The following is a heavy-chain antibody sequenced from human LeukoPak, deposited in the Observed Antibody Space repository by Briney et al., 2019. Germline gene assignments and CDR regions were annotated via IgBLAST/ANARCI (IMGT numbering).Heavy chain of an antibody. J-gene: IGHJ4*02. D-gene: IGHD3-22*01. CDR2: INPSGGST. V-gene: IGHV1-46*01. CDR3: ARDAGFYDSSGPFDY. Sequence: GASVKVSCKASGYTFTIYYMHWVRQAPGQGLEWMGIINPSGGSTSYAQKFQGRVTMTRDTSTSTVYMELSSLRSEDTAVYYCARDAGFYDSSGPFDYWGQGTLVTVSS. CDR1: GYTFTIYY.